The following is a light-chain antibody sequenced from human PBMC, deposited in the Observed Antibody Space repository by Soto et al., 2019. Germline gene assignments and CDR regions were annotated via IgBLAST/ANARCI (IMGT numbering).Light chain of an antibody. CDR1: QAIGNY. Sequence: AVQLTQSPTSLPASVGDTVSFTCRASQAIGNYVGWYQQKPGRAPKLVIFGASSLQSGVPSRFSGSGSGTEFTLTITNLQPEDFETYYCLQYPNSPPPFGPGEQLEI. CDR2: GAS. V-gene: IGKV1-6*02. CDR3: LQYPNSPPP. J-gene: IGKJ2*01.